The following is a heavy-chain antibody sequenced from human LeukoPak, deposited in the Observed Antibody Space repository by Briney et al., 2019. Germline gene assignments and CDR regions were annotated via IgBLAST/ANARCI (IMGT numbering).Heavy chain of an antibody. CDR2: IYYSGST. V-gene: IGHV4-59*01. CDR3: ARTSGRTPVGYYYYPMDV. CDR1: GGSISSYY. J-gene: IGHJ6*02. Sequence: PSETLSLTCTVSGGSISSYYWSWIRQPPGKGLEWIGYIYYSGSTNYNPSLKSRVTISVDTSKNQFSLKLSSVTAADTAVYYCARTSGRTPVGYYYYPMDVWGQGTTVTVSS. D-gene: IGHD3-10*01.